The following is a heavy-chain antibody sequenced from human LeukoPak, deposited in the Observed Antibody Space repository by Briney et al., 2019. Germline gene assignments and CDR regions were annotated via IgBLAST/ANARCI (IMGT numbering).Heavy chain of an antibody. D-gene: IGHD6-25*01. J-gene: IGHJ4*02. Sequence: PGGSLRLSCAASGFTVSSDYMSWVRQAPGKGLEWVSFIYNVGTTFNADSVKGRFTISRDNSKNTLYLQMNSLRAEDTAVYYCARAVSGSYFDYWGQGTLVTVSS. CDR3: ARAVSGSYFDY. CDR2: IYNVGTT. CDR1: GFTVSSDY. V-gene: IGHV3-66*01.